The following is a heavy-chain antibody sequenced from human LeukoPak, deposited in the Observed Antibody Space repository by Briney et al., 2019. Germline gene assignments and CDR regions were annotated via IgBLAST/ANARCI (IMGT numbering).Heavy chain of an antibody. V-gene: IGHV1-24*01. CDR1: GYTLTELS. CDR3: ATFIAAAGNIGVFDI. CDR2: FDPEDDET. Sequence: GASVKVSCKVSGYTLTELSMHWVRQAPGEGLEWMGGFDPEDDETIYAQKFQGRVTMTEDTSTDTAYMELSSLRSEDTAVYYCATFIAAAGNIGVFDIWGQGTMVTVSS. J-gene: IGHJ3*02. D-gene: IGHD6-13*01.